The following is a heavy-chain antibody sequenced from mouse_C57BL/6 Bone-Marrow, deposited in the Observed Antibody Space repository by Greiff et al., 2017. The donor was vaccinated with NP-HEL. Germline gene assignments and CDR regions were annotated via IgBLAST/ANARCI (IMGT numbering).Heavy chain of an antibody. V-gene: IGHV1-74*01. CDR1: GYTFTSYW. J-gene: IGHJ1*03. CDR2: IHPSDSDT. D-gene: IGHD2-4*01. CDR3: AIVDYDNERGYFDV. Sequence: QVQLQQPGAELVKPGASVKVSCKASGYTFTSYWMHWVKQRPGQGLEWIGRIHPSDSDTNYNQKFKGKATLTVDKSSSTAYMQLSSLTSEDSAVYYCAIVDYDNERGYFDVWGTGTTVTVSS.